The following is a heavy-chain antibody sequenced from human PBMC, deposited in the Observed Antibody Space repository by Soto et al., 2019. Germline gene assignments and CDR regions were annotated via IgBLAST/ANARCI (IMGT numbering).Heavy chain of an antibody. CDR1: GGSISSGDYY. J-gene: IGHJ4*02. D-gene: IGHD3-3*01. Sequence: QVQLQESGPGLVKPSQTLSLTCTVSGGSISSGDYYWSWIRQPPGKGLEWIGYIYYSGSTYYNPSLKSRVTISVDTSKTQFSLKLSSVTAADTAVYYCARANYDFWSGYSYYFGYWGQGTLVTVSS. CDR3: ARANYDFWSGYSYYFGY. CDR2: IYYSGST. V-gene: IGHV4-30-4*01.